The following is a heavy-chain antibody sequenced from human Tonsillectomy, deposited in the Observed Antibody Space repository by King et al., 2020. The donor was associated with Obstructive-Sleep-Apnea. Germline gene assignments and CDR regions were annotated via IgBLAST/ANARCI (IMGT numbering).Heavy chain of an antibody. J-gene: IGHJ4*02. Sequence: VQLQQWGAGLLKPSETLSLTCAVYGGSFSVYYWSWIRQPPGKGLEWIGEINHSGSTNYNPSLKSRVTISVDTSKNQFSLKLSSVTAADTAVYYCASARYYDSSGYPDYWGQGTLVTVSS. D-gene: IGHD3-22*01. CDR3: ASARYYDSSGYPDY. CDR2: INHSGST. CDR1: GGSFSVYY. V-gene: IGHV4-34*01.